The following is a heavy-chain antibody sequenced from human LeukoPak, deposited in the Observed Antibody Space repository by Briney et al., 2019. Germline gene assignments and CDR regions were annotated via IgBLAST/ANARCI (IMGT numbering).Heavy chain of an antibody. CDR3: ARDMGD. V-gene: IGHV6-1*01. CDR2: TYYRSKWYI. J-gene: IGHJ4*01. CDR1: GESVSSNSAA. Sequence: SQTLSLACAFSGESVSSNSAAWDWIRQSPSRGLEWLGRTYYRSKWYIDYARSVKSRITNNVDTSKNQFLLQMHSVTPQDPAVYYSARDMGDWGHGTPVTVSS.